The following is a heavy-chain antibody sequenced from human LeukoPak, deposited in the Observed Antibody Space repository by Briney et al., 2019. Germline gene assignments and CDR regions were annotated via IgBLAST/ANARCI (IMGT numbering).Heavy chain of an antibody. D-gene: IGHD4-23*01. V-gene: IGHV3-23*01. CDR3: AKDRRSMVVTPSWAFDI. Sequence: GGSLRLSCAASGFTFSNYAMSWVRQAQGKGLEWVSAISGGSSSTYYADSVKGRFTISRDKSKNTLSLQLNSLRAEDTALYYCAKDRRSMVVTPSWAFDIWGQGTLVTVSS. CDR1: GFTFSNYA. CDR2: ISGGSSST. J-gene: IGHJ3*02.